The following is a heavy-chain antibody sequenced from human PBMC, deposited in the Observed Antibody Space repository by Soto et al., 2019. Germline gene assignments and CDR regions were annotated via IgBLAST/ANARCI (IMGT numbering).Heavy chain of an antibody. CDR3: AIPLFFYDSSGPTRY. V-gene: IGHV3-48*01. J-gene: IGHJ4*02. Sequence: GGSLRLSCAASGFTFSTYSMNLVRQAPGKGLEWVSYISSSSSTIFYTDSVKGRFTVSRDNAKNSLYLQMNSLRVEDTAVYYCAIPLFFYDSSGPTRYWGPGPRVSGSS. CDR2: ISSSSSTI. D-gene: IGHD3-22*01. CDR1: GFTFSTYS.